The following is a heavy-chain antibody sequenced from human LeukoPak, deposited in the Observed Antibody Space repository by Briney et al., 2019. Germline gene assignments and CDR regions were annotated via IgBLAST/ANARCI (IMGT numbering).Heavy chain of an antibody. CDR2: IYYSGST. CDR3: ARLIGQWLVLDH. J-gene: IGHJ4*02. V-gene: IGHV4-39*01. CDR1: GGSISSSSYY. D-gene: IGHD6-19*01. Sequence: TSETLSLTCTVSGGSISSSSYYWGWLRQPPGKGLEWIGSIYYSGSTYYNPSLKSRVTISVDTSKNQFSLKLSSVTAADTAVYYCARLIGQWLVLDHWGQGTLVTVSS.